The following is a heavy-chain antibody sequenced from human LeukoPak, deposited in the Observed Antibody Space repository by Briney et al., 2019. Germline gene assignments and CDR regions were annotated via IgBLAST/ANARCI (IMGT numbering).Heavy chain of an antibody. CDR3: AKHYYDSSGFPFDY. D-gene: IGHD3-22*01. V-gene: IGHV3-23*01. J-gene: IGHJ4*02. CDR2: ISGSGGST. CDR1: GFTFSSYG. Sequence: PGGTLRLSCAASGFTFSSYGMSWVRQAPGKGLEWVSAISGSGGSTYYADSVKGRFTISRDNSKNTLYLQMNSLRAEDTAVYYCAKHYYDSSGFPFDYWGQGTLVTVSS.